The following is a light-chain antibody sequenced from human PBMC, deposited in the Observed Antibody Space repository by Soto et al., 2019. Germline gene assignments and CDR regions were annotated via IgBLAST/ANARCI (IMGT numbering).Light chain of an antibody. CDR2: GAS. V-gene: IGKV3-20*01. Sequence: EIVLTQSPGTLSLSPGERATLSCRASQSVSSSYLAWYQQKPGQAPRLLIYGASSRATGIPDRFSGSGSGTDFTLTISRLEPEDFAVYYCQLYGSSHSFGQGTKVEIK. CDR1: QSVSSSY. J-gene: IGKJ1*01. CDR3: QLYGSSHS.